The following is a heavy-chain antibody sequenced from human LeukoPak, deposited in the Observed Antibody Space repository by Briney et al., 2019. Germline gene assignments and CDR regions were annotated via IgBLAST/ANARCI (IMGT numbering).Heavy chain of an antibody. CDR2: IYPGDSDT. CDR3: ARVGAPAAEWLRGYFDY. D-gene: IGHD3-3*01. Sequence: GESLKISCKGSGYSFTSYWIGWVRQMPGKGLEWMGIIYPGDSDTRYSPSCQGQVTISADKSISTAYLQWSSLKASDTAMYYCARVGAPAAEWLRGYFDYWGQGTLVTVSS. V-gene: IGHV5-51*01. CDR1: GYSFTSYW. J-gene: IGHJ4*02.